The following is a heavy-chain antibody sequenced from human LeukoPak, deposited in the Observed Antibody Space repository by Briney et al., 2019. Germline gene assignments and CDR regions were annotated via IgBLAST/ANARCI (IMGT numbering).Heavy chain of an antibody. D-gene: IGHD3-10*01. V-gene: IGHV1-8*01. CDR3: ARATYYYGSGSGY. J-gene: IGHJ4*02. Sequence: ASGKVSCKASGYTFTSYDINWVRQATGQGLEWMGWMNPNSSNTGYAQKFQGRVTMTRNTSISTAYMELSSLRSEDTAVYYCARATYYYGSGSGYWGQGTLVTVSS. CDR2: MNPNSSNT. CDR1: GYTFTSYD.